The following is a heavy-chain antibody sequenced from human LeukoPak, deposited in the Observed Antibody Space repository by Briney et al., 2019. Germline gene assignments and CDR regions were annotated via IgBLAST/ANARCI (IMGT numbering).Heavy chain of an antibody. V-gene: IGHV1-2*02. J-gene: IGHJ3*02. CDR3: ARTAERSSSSSHGDAFDI. CDR2: INPNSGGT. Sequence: ASVKVSCKASGYTFTGYYMHWVRQAPGQGLEWMGWINPNSGGTNYAQKFQGRVTMTRDRSISTAYMELSRLRSDDTAVYYCARTAERSSSSSHGDAFDIWGQGTMVTVSS. D-gene: IGHD6-6*01. CDR1: GYTFTGYY.